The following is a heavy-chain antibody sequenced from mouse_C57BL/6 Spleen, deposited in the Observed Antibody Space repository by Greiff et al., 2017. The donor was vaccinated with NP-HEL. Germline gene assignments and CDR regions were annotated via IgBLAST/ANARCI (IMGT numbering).Heavy chain of an antibody. D-gene: IGHD1-1*01. CDR1: GYTFTSYG. Sequence: EVQRVESGAELVRPGSSVKMSCKTSGYTFTSYGINWVKQRPGQGLEWIGYIYIGNGYTEYNEKFKGKATLTSDTSSSTAYMQLSSLTSEDSAIYFCARRTYGSRDWYFDVWGTGTTVTVSS. J-gene: IGHJ1*03. CDR3: ARRTYGSRDWYFDV. V-gene: IGHV1-58*01. CDR2: IYIGNGYT.